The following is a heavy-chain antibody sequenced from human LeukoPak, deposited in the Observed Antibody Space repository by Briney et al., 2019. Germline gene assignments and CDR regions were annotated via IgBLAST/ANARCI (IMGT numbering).Heavy chain of an antibody. CDR2: ISSSSCYI. V-gene: IGHV3-21*01. D-gene: IGHD3-3*01. CDR3: ARDLALGYYDFWSGYYLRVDV. J-gene: IGHJ6*04. CDR1: GFTFSSYS. Sequence: GGSLRLSCAASGFTFSSYSMNWVRQAPGKGLEWVSSISSSSCYIYYADSVKGRFTISRDNAKNSLYPQMNSLRAEDTAVYYCARDLALGYYDFWSGYYLRVDVWGKGTTVTVSS.